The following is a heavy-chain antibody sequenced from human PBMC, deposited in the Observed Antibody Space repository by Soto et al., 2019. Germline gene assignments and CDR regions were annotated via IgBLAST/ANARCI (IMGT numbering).Heavy chain of an antibody. CDR3: ARDSPTAYYDYVWGSYRFGMDV. J-gene: IGHJ6*02. Sequence: ASVKVSCKASGYTFTSYRISWVRQAPGQGLEWMGWISAYNGNTNYAQKLQGRVTMTTDTSTSTAYMELRSLRSDDTAVYYCARDSPTAYYDYVWGSYRFGMDVWGQGTTVTVSS. D-gene: IGHD3-16*02. V-gene: IGHV1-18*01. CDR2: ISAYNGNT. CDR1: GYTFTSYR.